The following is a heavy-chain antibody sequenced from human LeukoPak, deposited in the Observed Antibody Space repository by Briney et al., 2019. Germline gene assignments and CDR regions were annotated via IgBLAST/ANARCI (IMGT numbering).Heavy chain of an antibody. CDR2: ISSSSSYI. D-gene: IGHD6-13*01. CDR3: ATRAYSSSWYDC. CDR1: GFTFSTYS. J-gene: IGHJ5*01. V-gene: IGHV3-21*01. Sequence: GGSLRLSCAASGFTFSTYSMNWVRQAPGKGLEWVSSISSSSSYIYYADSVKGRLTISRDDAKDSLYLQMNSLRAEDTAVYYCATRAYSSSWYDCWGQGTLVTVSS.